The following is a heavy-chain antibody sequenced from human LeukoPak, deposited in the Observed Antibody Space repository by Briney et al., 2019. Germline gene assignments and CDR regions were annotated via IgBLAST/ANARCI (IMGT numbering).Heavy chain of an antibody. CDR3: ARDIGNHFGGLDHYYYDY. Sequence: SETLSLTCTVSGGSISSYYWNWIRQPAGKGLEWIGRIYNNESTWSNPSLKSRVSMSIDTSKNQFSLKLSSVTAADAAVYYCARDIGNHFGGLDHYYYDYWGPGTQVTVSS. V-gene: IGHV4-4*07. J-gene: IGHJ4*02. CDR2: IYNNEST. D-gene: IGHD2-15*01. CDR1: GGSISSYY.